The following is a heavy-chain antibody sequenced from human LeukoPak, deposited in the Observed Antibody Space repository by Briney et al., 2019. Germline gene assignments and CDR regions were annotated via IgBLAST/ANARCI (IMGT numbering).Heavy chain of an antibody. CDR1: GGSISSGDYY. J-gene: IGHJ4*02. V-gene: IGHV4-39*07. Sequence: PSETLSLTCTVSGGSISSGDYYWSWIRQPPGKGLEWIGEINHSGSTNYNPSLKSRVTISVDTSKNQFSLKLSSVTAADTAVYYCARGTRIAAAGYWGQGTLVTVSS. D-gene: IGHD6-13*01. CDR2: INHSGST. CDR3: ARGTRIAAAGY.